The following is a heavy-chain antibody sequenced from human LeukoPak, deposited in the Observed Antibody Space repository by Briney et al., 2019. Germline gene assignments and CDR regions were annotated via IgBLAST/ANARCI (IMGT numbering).Heavy chain of an antibody. CDR1: GYTFSSYG. CDR3: ARENCSSTSCYRTFDY. D-gene: IGHD2-2*02. V-gene: IGHV3-33*01. CDR2: IWYDGSNK. Sequence: PGGSLRLSCAAFGYTFSSYGMHWVRQAPGKGLEWVAVIWYDGSNKYYADSVKGRFTISRDNSKNTLYLQMNSLRAEDTAVYYCARENCSSTSCYRTFDYWGQGTLVTVSS. J-gene: IGHJ4*02.